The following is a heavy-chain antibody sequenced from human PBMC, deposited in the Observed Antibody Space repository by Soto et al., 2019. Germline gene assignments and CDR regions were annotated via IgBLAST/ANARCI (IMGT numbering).Heavy chain of an antibody. CDR3: ARDSVYGSGNSVSHYLDC. D-gene: IGHD3-10*01. Sequence: EEQLVASGGGLVQPGGSLRLSCAASGFTLRSYWMSWVRQAPGKGLEWLATIKTDASEKKYVDSVKGRFTVFRENAKNSLDRQMDSLRAEDTAVYYCARDSVYGSGNSVSHYLDCWGRGTLVTVSS. CDR1: GFTLRSYW. J-gene: IGHJ4*01. V-gene: IGHV3-7*01. CDR2: IKTDASEK.